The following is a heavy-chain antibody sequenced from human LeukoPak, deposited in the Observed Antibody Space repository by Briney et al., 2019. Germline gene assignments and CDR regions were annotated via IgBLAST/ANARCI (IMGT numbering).Heavy chain of an antibody. Sequence: GRSLRLSCAATGFTFSSYEMNWIRQAPGKGLEWVAYISSSSSTIYYADSVKGRFTISRDNAKNSLSLQLSSLRGEDTALYYCARGDSSSILINDAFDFWGQGTMVTVSS. CDR3: ARGDSSSILINDAFDF. J-gene: IGHJ3*01. D-gene: IGHD2-21*01. CDR1: GFTFSSYE. V-gene: IGHV3-48*03. CDR2: ISSSSSTI.